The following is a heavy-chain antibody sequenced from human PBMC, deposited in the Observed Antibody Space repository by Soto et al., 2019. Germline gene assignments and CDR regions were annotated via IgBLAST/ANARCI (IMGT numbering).Heavy chain of an antibody. CDR1: GYTFTSYA. J-gene: IGHJ6*02. CDR2: INAGNGNT. V-gene: IGHV1-3*01. Sequence: ASVKVSCKASGYTFTSYAMHWVRQAPGQRLEWMGWINAGNGNTKYSQKFQGRVTITRDTSASIAYIELSSLRSEDTAVYYCARDHISSGWYEFDYYYYGMDVWGQGTTVTVSS. CDR3: ARDHISSGWYEFDYYYYGMDV. D-gene: IGHD6-19*01.